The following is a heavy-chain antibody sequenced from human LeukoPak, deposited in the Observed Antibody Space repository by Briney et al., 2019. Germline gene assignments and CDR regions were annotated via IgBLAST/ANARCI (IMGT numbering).Heavy chain of an antibody. Sequence: GGSLRLSCVASGFTFSSYSMNWVRQAPGKGLEWVSYISSSGSTIYYADSVKGRFTISRDNAKNSLYLQMNSLRTEDTAVYYCAIIAARRSFDYWGQGTLVTVSS. CDR1: GFTFSSYS. J-gene: IGHJ4*02. CDR3: AIIAARRSFDY. V-gene: IGHV3-48*04. D-gene: IGHD6-6*01. CDR2: ISSSGSTI.